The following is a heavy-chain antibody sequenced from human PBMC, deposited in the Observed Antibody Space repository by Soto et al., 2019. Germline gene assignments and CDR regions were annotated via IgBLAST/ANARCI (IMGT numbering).Heavy chain of an antibody. V-gene: IGHV4-4*02. CDR1: GDSISSENW. Sequence: QVQLHESGPALVKPSGTLSLTCTVSGDSISSENWWSWVRQAPGKGLEWIGEIYQSGATHYTPSLKSRVTISLDKSKNQFSLKLHSVTAADTAVYYCARDAGASRYYGMDVWGQGTTVTLSS. J-gene: IGHJ6*02. D-gene: IGHD2-8*02. CDR3: ARDAGASRYYGMDV. CDR2: IYQSGAT.